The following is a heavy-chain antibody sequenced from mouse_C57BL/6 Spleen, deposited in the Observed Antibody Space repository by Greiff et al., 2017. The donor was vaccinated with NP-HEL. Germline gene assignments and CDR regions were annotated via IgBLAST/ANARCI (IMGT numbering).Heavy chain of an antibody. CDR1: GFTFSSYA. Sequence: EVKLVESGEGLVKPGGSLKLSCAASGFTFSSYAMSWVRQTPEKRLEWVAYISSGGDYIYYADTVKGRFTISRDNARNTLYLQMSRLKSEDTAMYYCTGGDAWFAYWGQGTLVTVSA. V-gene: IGHV5-9-1*02. CDR3: TGGDAWFAY. D-gene: IGHD2-13*01. CDR2: ISSGGDYI. J-gene: IGHJ3*01.